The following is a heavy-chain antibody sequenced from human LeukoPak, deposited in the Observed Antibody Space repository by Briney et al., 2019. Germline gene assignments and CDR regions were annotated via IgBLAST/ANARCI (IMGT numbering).Heavy chain of an antibody. CDR1: GGSISSYY. D-gene: IGHD6-19*01. Sequence: ASETLSLTCTVSGGSISSYYWSWIRQPPGKGLEWIGYIYYSGSTNYNPSLKSRVTISVDTSKNLFSLKLSSVTAADTAVYYCARHRYSSGWYSGLWGQGTLVTVSS. J-gene: IGHJ4*02. CDR3: ARHRYSSGWYSGL. CDR2: IYYSGST. V-gene: IGHV4-59*08.